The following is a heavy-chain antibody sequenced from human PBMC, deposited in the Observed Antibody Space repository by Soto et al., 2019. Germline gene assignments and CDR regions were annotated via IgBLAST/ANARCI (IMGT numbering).Heavy chain of an antibody. J-gene: IGHJ4*02. CDR2: IDYNGVS. Sequence: SETLSLTCTVSGGSIYRSGYYWGWIRQPPGRGLEWIGNIDYNGVSYSNPSLKSRVTISRDTSKNQFSLKLTSVTAADTALYYCGKVLVGATGHTDSDSWGPGTLVTVSS. V-gene: IGHV4-39*01. D-gene: IGHD2-15*01. CDR1: GGSIYRSGYY. CDR3: GKVLVGATGHTDSDS.